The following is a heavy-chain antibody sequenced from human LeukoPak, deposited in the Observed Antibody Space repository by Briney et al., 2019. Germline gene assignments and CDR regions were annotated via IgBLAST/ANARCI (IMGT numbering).Heavy chain of an antibody. CDR2: ISAYNGNT. D-gene: IGHD4-17*01. J-gene: IGHJ4*02. Sequence: GASVTVSCKASGYTFTSYGISWGRQAPGHRLEWMGWISAYNGNTNYAQKLQGRVTMTTDTSTSTAYMELRSLRSDDTAVYYCAKHGEVVYYFDYWGQGTLVTVSS. V-gene: IGHV1-18*01. CDR1: GYTFTSYG. CDR3: AKHGEVVYYFDY.